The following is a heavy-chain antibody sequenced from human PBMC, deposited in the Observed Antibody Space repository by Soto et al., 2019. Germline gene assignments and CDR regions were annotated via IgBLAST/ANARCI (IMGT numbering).Heavy chain of an antibody. CDR1: GGSINSGDYF. J-gene: IGHJ4*02. CDR3: ARDRGGIPAAIGVLVDY. V-gene: IGHV4-30-4*01. D-gene: IGHD2-2*02. CDR2: MYSNGRT. Sequence: SETLSLTCTVTGGSINSGDYFWTWIRQSPGKGLEWFGYMYSNGRTYYNPSLNSRITISADTSKNQFSLQLNSVTPEDTAVYYCARDRGGIPAAIGVLVDYWGQGTLVTVSS.